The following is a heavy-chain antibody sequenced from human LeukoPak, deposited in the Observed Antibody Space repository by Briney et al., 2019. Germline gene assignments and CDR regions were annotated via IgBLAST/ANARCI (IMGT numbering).Heavy chain of an antibody. CDR2: ISSSGSAI. Sequence: GGSLRLSCAASGFTFSTYEMTWVRQAPGKGLEWVSYISSSGSAIYYADSVKGRFTISRDNAKNSLYLQMNSLRVEDTAVYYCARTDYGDYYPNWFDPWGQGTLVTVS. CDR1: GFTFSTYE. J-gene: IGHJ5*02. D-gene: IGHD4-17*01. CDR3: ARTDYGDYYPNWFDP. V-gene: IGHV3-48*03.